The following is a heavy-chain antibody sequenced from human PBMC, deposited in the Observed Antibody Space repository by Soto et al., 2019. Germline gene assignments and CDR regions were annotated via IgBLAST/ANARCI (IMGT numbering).Heavy chain of an antibody. CDR3: ARDARGYSSSWYKARPYHYYGMDV. CDR2: ISYDGSNK. Sequence: PGGSLRLSCAASGFTFSSYAMHWVRQAPGKGLEWVAVISYDGSNKYYADSVKGRFTISRDNSRNTLYLQMNSLRAEDTAVCYCARDARGYSSSWYKARPYHYYGMDVWGQGTTVTVSS. CDR1: GFTFSSYA. D-gene: IGHD6-13*01. J-gene: IGHJ6*02. V-gene: IGHV3-30-3*01.